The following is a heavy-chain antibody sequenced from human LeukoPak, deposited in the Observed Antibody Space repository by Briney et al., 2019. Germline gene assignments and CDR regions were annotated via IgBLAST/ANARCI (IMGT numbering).Heavy chain of an antibody. CDR2: IIPIFGTA. CDR3: ARVGGYGDYPGYFQH. V-gene: IGHV1-69*13. D-gene: IGHD4-17*01. J-gene: IGHJ1*01. CDR1: GGTFSSYA. Sequence: GASVKVSCKASGGTFSSYAISWVRQAPGQGLEWMGGIIPIFGTANYAQKFQGRVTITADESTSTAYMELSSLRSEDTAVYYCARVGGYGDYPGYFQHWSQGTLVTVSS.